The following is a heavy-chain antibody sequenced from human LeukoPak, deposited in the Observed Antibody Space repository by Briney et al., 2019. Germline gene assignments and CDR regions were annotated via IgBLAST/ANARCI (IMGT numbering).Heavy chain of an antibody. J-gene: IGHJ6*02. D-gene: IGHD2/OR15-2a*01. V-gene: IGHV3-48*04. CDR2: ISSGSSTI. CDR1: GFTFSSYS. CDR3: ARVAHFDCGMDV. Sequence: GGSLRLSCVVSGFTFSSYSMKWVRQAPGKGLDWLSYISSGSSTIYYADSVKGRFTISRDNTKKTLYLEMNSLRAEDTAVYFCARVAHFDCGMDVWGQGTTVTVSS.